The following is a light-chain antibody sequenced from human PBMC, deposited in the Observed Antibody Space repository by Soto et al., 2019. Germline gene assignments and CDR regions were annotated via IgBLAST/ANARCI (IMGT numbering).Light chain of an antibody. V-gene: IGLV2-14*01. CDR3: LSYKTDNTFV. CDR1: SSDVGAYNF. Sequence: QSALTQPASVSGSPGQSIAISCTGTSSDVGAYNFVSWYQQHPGKAPKLMIYEVSNRPSGVSSRFSGSKSGNTASLTISGLQADDEAEYFCLSYKTDNTFVFGTGTKLTVL. J-gene: IGLJ1*01. CDR2: EVS.